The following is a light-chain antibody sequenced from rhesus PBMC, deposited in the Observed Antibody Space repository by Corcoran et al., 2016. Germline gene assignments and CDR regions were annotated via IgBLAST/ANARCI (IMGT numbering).Light chain of an antibody. J-gene: IGKJ4*01. Sequence: EIVMTQSPATLSLSPGETATLSCRASESVGSYLAWYQQKPGQAPKLLVHSAYFRATGIPDRFSGSGYRTAFTLTLSSLEPEDVGVYHCQQYNDLLPTFGGGTKVELK. CDR3: QQYNDLLPT. CDR2: SAY. V-gene: IGKV3-40*03. CDR1: ESVGSY.